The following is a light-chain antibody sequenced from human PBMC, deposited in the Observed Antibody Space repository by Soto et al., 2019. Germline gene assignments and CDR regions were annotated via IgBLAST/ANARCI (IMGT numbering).Light chain of an antibody. CDR1: QSIXSNH. CDR3: QQYGSGTST. V-gene: IGKV3-20*01. Sequence: DIALTQSPGTLSLSPGERATLSCRASQSIXSNHLAWYEQNPGQAPSLLXDGGSSRATGSPDRFSGSGSETDFTLTISRMDPEDVAVYYCQQYGSGTSTVGQGTRLEIK. J-gene: IGKJ5*01. CDR2: GGS.